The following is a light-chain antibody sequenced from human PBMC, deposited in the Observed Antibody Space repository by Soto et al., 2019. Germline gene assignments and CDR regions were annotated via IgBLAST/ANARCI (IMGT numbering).Light chain of an antibody. J-gene: IGKJ4*01. V-gene: IGKV3-15*01. CDR3: QQNNKWPSVT. CDR2: GAS. CDR1: QTISND. Sequence: EVVMTQSPATVSVSPGEGVTLSCRASQTISNDLAWYQQKPGQAPRLLISGASTRATGVPARFSGGGSGTAVTLTSRSLQSGDFAFYYCQQNNKWPSVTFGGGTKVEIK.